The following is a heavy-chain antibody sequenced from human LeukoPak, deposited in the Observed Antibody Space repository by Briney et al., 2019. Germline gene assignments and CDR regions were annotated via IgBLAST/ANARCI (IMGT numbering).Heavy chain of an antibody. CDR1: GYTFTSYV. V-gene: IGHV1-18*04. D-gene: IGHD2-2*01. CDR2: ISAYNGNT. J-gene: IGHJ5*01. CDR3: ARVALIDIVIVPADLDNWLET. Sequence: ASVKVSCKASGYTFTSYVISWVRQAPGQGLEWMGRISAYNGNTHNAQKLQGRVTLTPDTSTRTAYMKLRSLRSDDTAVYYSARVALIDIVIVPADLDNWLETWGDRTLVTVSS.